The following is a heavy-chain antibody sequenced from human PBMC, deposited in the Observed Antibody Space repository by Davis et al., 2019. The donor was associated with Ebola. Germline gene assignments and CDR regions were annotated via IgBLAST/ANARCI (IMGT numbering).Heavy chain of an antibody. CDR2: INPSGGST. J-gene: IGHJ5*02. D-gene: IGHD2-15*01. CDR3: ARSVVGTGFDP. Sequence: AASVKVSCKASGGTFSSYAINWVRQAPGQGLEWMGIINPSGGSTSYAQKFQGRVTMTRDTSTSTVYMELSSLRSEDTAVYYCARSVVGTGFDPWGQGTLVTVSS. V-gene: IGHV1-46*01. CDR1: GGTFSSYA.